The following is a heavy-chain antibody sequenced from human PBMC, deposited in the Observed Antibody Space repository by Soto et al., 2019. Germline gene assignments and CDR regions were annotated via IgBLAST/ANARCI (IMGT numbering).Heavy chain of an antibody. CDR2: ISYDGSNK. CDR1: GFTFSSYA. V-gene: IGHV3-30*04. J-gene: IGHJ6*02. D-gene: IGHD3-10*01. CDR3: AKVWGVIIYYYGMDI. Sequence: WGSLRLSCAASGFTFSSYAMHWVRQAPGKGLEWVAVISYDGSNKYYADSVKGRFTISRDNSKNTLYLQMDSLRAEDTAVYYCAKVWGVIIYYYGMDIWGQGTTVTVSS.